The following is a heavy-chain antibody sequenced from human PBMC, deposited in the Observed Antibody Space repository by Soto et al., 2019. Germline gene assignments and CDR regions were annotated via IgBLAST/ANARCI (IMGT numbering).Heavy chain of an antibody. CDR3: ATDGVGDTVFFGYFDY. Sequence: PGGSLRLSCAASGVIFSGYGMHRVRQAPGKGLEWVAVIRFDGSNIYYADSVKGRFTLSRDNSKNTLYLQMNSLRAEDTAVYYCATDGVGDTVFFGYFDYWGQGALVTVSS. CDR1: GVIFSGYG. V-gene: IGHV3-30*02. J-gene: IGHJ4*02. CDR2: IRFDGSNI. D-gene: IGHD1-26*01.